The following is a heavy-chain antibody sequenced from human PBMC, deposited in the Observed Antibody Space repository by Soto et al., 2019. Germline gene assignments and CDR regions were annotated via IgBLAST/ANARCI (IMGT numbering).Heavy chain of an antibody. D-gene: IGHD3-22*01. J-gene: IGHJ5*02. Sequence: QITLKESGPTLVKPTQTLTLTCTFSGFSLSTSGVGVGLIRQPPGKALEWLALIYWDDDKRYSPTLKGRLTITKETSKKQGVLTKTNMDPVDTATYYCAHLRRDSSGCMRLVPMENWFDPRGQGTLVTVSS. CDR1: GFSLSTSGVG. CDR3: AHLRRDSSGCMRLVPMENWFDP. V-gene: IGHV2-5*02. CDR2: IYWDDDK.